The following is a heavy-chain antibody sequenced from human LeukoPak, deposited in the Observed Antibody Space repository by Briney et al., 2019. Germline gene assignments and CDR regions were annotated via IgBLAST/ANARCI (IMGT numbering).Heavy chain of an antibody. J-gene: IGHJ5*02. CDR1: GGPITSGDYY. CDR2: IYFSGRT. D-gene: IGHD5-12*01. Sequence: SETLSLTCTVSGGPITSGDYYWSWIRQSPGKGLEWIGFIYFSGRTYYNPSLKSRLTISVDTSKNHFSLKVSSVSAADTAVYYCARTGGTDYNWLDPWAREPWSPSPQ. CDR3: ARTGGTDYNWLDP. V-gene: IGHV4-30-4*01.